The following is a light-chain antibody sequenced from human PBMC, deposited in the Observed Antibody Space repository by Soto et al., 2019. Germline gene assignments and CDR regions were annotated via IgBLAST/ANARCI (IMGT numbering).Light chain of an antibody. CDR1: QSVSSSY. V-gene: IGKV3-20*01. J-gene: IGKJ5*01. CDR2: GAS. CDR3: QQYGSSPPLT. Sequence: EIVLTQSPGTLSLSPGERATLSCRASQSVSSSYLAWYQQKPGQAPRLLIYGASSRATGIPDRFSGSGSGTDFTLTISRLEPEDFAVYYCQQYGSSPPLTFGQGTRLESK.